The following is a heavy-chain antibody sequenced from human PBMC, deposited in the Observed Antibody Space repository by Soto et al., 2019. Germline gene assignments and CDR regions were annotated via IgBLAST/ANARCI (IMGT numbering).Heavy chain of an antibody. V-gene: IGHV3-30*18. Sequence: VQLVESGGGVVQPGRSLRLSCAASGFTFSSYGMHWVRQAPGKGLEWVAVISYDGSNKYYADSVKGRFTISRDNSKNTLYLQMNSLRAEDTAVYYCANTHDYGDSHGYWGQGTLVTVSS. CDR3: ANTHDYGDSHGY. CDR1: GFTFSSYG. CDR2: ISYDGSNK. D-gene: IGHD4-17*01. J-gene: IGHJ4*02.